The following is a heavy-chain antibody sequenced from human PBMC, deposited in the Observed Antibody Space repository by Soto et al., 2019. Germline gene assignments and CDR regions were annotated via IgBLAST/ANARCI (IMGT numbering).Heavy chain of an antibody. CDR1: GYTFTRYY. V-gene: IGHV1-46*01. D-gene: IGHD3-22*01. CDR2: INSSGGST. CDR3: ARDSLERYYYDSRGYYPPDY. Sequence: ASVKVSCKASGYTFTRYYVHWVRQAPGQGLEWMGIINSSGGSTSYAQKFQGRVTMTRDTSTSTVYMELRSLRSEDTAVYYCARDSLERYYYDSRGYYPPDYWGQGTMVTVYS. J-gene: IGHJ4*02.